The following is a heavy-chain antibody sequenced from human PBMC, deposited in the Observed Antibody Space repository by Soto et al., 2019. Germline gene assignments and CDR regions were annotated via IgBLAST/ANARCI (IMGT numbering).Heavy chain of an antibody. D-gene: IGHD2-8*01. J-gene: IGHJ3*02. Sequence: EVQLLESGGGLVQPGGSLRLSCAASGFTFNNYAMNWVHQAPGKGLEWVSSISASGGSTYYADSVRGRFTISRDNSKNTLYLQTNSLRAEDTAVYYCAKARTRSYADALDIWGQGTLVTVSS. CDR2: ISASGGST. V-gene: IGHV3-23*01. CDR1: GFTFNNYA. CDR3: AKARTRSYADALDI.